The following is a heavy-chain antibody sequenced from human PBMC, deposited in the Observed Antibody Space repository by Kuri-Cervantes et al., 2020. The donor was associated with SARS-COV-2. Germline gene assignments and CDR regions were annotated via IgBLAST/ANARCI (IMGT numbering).Heavy chain of an antibody. CDR1: GLTFSGSA. D-gene: IGHD2-2*01. J-gene: IGHJ5*02. CDR3: TRRARSTSFWFDP. Sequence: GGSLRLSCAASGLTFSGSAMHWVRQASGKGLEWVGRIRSKANSYATAYAASVKGRFTISRDDSKNTAYLQMNSLKTEDTAVYYCTRRARSTSFWFDPWGQGTLVTVSS. V-gene: IGHV3-73*01. CDR2: IRSKANSYAT.